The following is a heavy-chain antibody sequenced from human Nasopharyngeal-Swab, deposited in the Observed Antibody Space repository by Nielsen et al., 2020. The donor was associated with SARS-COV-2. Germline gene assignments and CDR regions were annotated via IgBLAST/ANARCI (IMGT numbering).Heavy chain of an antibody. J-gene: IGHJ6*02. CDR1: GFTFSDYY. V-gene: IGHV3-11*05. Sequence: GESLKISCAASGFTFSDYYMSWIRQAPGKGLEWVSYISSSSSYTNYADSVKGRFTIFRDNAKNSLYLQMNSLRAEDTAVYYCARDPRPYGWWIMDVWGQGTTVTVSS. CDR2: ISSSSSYT. D-gene: IGHD2-8*02. CDR3: ARDPRPYGWWIMDV.